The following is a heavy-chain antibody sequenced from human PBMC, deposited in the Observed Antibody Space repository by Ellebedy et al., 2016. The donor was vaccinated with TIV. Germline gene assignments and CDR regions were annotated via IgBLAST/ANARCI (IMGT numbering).Heavy chain of an antibody. CDR2: ISAGGSSI. Sequence: GGSLRLSCAASGFTFSSFAMHWVRQPPGKGLEWLSVISAGGSSIYQADSVKGRFTITRDNSKNPLYVQMNRLTTEDTAVYYCAKGSSSGFNYDRVGFEYWGQGTLVTVSS. CDR1: GFTFSSFA. CDR3: AKGSSSGFNYDRVGFEY. D-gene: IGHD3-16*01. V-gene: IGHV3-23*01. J-gene: IGHJ4*02.